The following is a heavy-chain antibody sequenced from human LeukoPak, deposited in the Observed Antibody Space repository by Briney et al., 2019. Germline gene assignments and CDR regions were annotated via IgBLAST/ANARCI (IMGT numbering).Heavy chain of an antibody. D-gene: IGHD3-10*01. CDR2: MNPNSGNT. Sequence: VASVKVSCKASGYTFTSYDINWVRQATGQGLEWMGWMNPNSGNTGYAQKFQGRVTITRNTSISTAYMELSSLRSEDTAVYYCARIWFGESLLFDYWGQGTLVTVPS. CDR3: ARIWFGESLLFDY. CDR1: GYTFTSYD. V-gene: IGHV1-8*03. J-gene: IGHJ4*02.